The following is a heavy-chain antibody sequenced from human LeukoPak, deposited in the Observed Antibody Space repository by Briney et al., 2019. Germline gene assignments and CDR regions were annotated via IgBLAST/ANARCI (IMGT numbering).Heavy chain of an antibody. J-gene: IGHJ3*02. CDR3: ATSSGTGTHDAFDI. CDR2: IIPIFGTA. D-gene: IGHD3/OR15-3a*01. CDR1: GGTFSSYA. V-gene: IGHV1-69*06. Sequence: SVKVSCKASGGTFSSYAISWVRQAPGQGLEWMGGIIPIFGTANYAQKFQGRVTMTEDTSTDTAYMELSSLRSEDTAVYYCATSSGTGTHDAFDIWGQGTMVTVSS.